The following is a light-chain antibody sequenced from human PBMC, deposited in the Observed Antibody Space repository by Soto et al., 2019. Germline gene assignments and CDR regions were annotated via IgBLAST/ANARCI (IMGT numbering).Light chain of an antibody. CDR3: QQSDSPPYT. J-gene: IGKJ2*01. CDR1: QTITTY. V-gene: IGKV1-39*01. CDR2: VAS. Sequence: DIQMTQSPSSLSASVGDRVTITCRASQTITTYLNWYQQKPGKAPKLLISVASSLQSGVPSRFSGRGSGTDFTLTIYNLQPEDFATYFCQQSDSPPYTFGQGTKLEIK.